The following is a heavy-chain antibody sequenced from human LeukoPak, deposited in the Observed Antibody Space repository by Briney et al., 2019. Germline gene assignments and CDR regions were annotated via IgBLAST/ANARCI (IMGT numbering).Heavy chain of an antibody. V-gene: IGHV4-34*01. Sequence: PSETLSLTCAVYGGSFSGYYWSWIRQPPGKGLEWIGEINHSGSTNYNPSLKSRVTISVDRSKNQFSLKLSSVTAADTAVYYCARARPSGSYYYFDYWGQGTLVTVSS. J-gene: IGHJ4*02. D-gene: IGHD1-26*01. CDR3: ARARPSGSYYYFDY. CDR1: GGSFSGYY. CDR2: INHSGST.